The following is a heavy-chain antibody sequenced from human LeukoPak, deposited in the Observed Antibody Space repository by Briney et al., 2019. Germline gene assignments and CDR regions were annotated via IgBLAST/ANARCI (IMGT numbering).Heavy chain of an antibody. V-gene: IGHV7-4-1*02. D-gene: IGHD3-10*01. CDR3: ASIGAQSFDY. Sequence: ASVTVSCMTSGYSFTSYAINWVRQAPGQGLEFMGWINTGTGNPTYAQGFTGRFVFSLDTSVSTAYLQISTLKAEDTAVYYCASIGAQSFDYWGQGSLVTVSS. J-gene: IGHJ4*02. CDR2: INTGTGNP. CDR1: GYSFTSYA.